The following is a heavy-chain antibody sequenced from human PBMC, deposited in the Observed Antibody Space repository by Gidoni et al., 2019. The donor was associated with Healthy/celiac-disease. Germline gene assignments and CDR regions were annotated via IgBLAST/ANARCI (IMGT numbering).Heavy chain of an antibody. J-gene: IGHJ4*02. D-gene: IGHD3-22*01. CDR3: ARQVRITMIVGDY. V-gene: IGHV4-39*01. Sequence: LQLQESGPGLLKPSETLSLTCTVSGGPIRSSSYSWGWIRQPPGKGLEWIGSIYYSGRTYYNPSRKSRSTISVDTSKNQFSLKLSSVTAADTAVYYCARQVRITMIVGDYWGQGTLVTVSS. CDR2: IYYSGRT. CDR1: GGPIRSSSYS.